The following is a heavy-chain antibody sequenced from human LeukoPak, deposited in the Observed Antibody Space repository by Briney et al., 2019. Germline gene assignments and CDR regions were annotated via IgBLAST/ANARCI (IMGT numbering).Heavy chain of an antibody. CDR1: GFTFSSYA. V-gene: IGHV3-23*01. CDR2: ISGSGGST. J-gene: IGHJ4*02. D-gene: IGHD3-22*01. Sequence: GGSLRLSCAASGFTFSSYAMSWVRQAPGKGLEWVSAISGSGGSTYYAGSVKGRFTISRDNSKNTLYLQMNSLRAEDTAVYYCAGEVYDSSGYYFDYWGQGTLVTVSS. CDR3: AGEVYDSSGYYFDY.